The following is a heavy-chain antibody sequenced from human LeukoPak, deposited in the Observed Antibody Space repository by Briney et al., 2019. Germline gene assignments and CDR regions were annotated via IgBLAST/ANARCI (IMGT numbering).Heavy chain of an antibody. D-gene: IGHD5-12*01. CDR1: GFTFSSYG. CDR3: ARDRRWGGYDGPLDY. Sequence: PGGSLRLSCAASGFTFSSYGMHWVRQAPGKGLEWVAFIRYDGTNKYYADSVKGRFTISRDNSKNTLYLQMNSLRAEDTALYHCARDRRWGGYDGPLDYWGQGTLVTVSS. V-gene: IGHV3-30*02. CDR2: IRYDGTNK. J-gene: IGHJ4*02.